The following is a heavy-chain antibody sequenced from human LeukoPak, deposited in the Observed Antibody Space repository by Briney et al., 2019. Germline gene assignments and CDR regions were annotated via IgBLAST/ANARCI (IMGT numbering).Heavy chain of an antibody. V-gene: IGHV1-18*01. J-gene: IGHJ4*02. CDR1: GGTFSSYA. Sequence: ASVKVSCKASGGTFSSYAISWVRQAPGQGLEWMGWISAYNGNTNYAQKLQGRVTMTTDTSTSTAYMELRSLRSDDTAVYYCARDEEDGSPTKTDYWGQGTLVTVSS. D-gene: IGHD2-2*01. CDR2: ISAYNGNT. CDR3: ARDEEDGSPTKTDY.